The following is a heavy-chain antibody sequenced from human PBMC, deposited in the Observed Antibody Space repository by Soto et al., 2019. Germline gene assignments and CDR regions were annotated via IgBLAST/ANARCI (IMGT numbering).Heavy chain of an antibody. CDR1: AYSFTSYG. V-gene: IGHV1-18*01. CDR2: ISPYNGRT. J-gene: IGHJ6*02. D-gene: IGHD3-3*01. Sequence: ASVKVSCKASAYSFTSYGIAWVLQAAGHGPGWMRWISPYNGRTNYAHNVNGRVTITADEPTSTAYIELSSLRSEDTAVYYCASWFREDWSGYSRGLYYYYGMDVWGQGTTVTVSS. CDR3: ASWFREDWSGYSRGLYYYYGMDV.